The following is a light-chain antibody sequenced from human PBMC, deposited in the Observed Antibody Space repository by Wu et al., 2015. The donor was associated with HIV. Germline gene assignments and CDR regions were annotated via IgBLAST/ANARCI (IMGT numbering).Light chain of an antibody. Sequence: EIVLTQSPATLSVSPGERAILSCRASQSVNNNLAWYQHKTGQAPRLLIYGASNRATGIPARFSGSGSGTEFTLTINNLQSEDFVIYYCQQYSNWPPITFGQGTRLDI. J-gene: IGKJ5*01. CDR2: GAS. V-gene: IGKV3-15*01. CDR1: QSVNNN. CDR3: QQYSNWPPIT.